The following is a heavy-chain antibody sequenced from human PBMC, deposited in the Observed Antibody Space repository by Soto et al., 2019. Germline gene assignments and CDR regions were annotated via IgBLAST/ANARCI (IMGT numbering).Heavy chain of an antibody. CDR1: GDSISSGNKY. D-gene: IGHD3-16*01. J-gene: IGHJ6*02. CDR2: IFSSGTT. Sequence: QVQLRESGPGLVMPSQTLSLTCTVSGDSISSGNKYWSWIRQPPGKGLEWIGYIFSSGTTYYNPSLKSRLTMSLDASQTQVSLKLNSLPDADTAVYFCARVPSPFDYYYAMDVWGQGTTVTVSS. CDR3: ARVPSPFDYYYAMDV. V-gene: IGHV4-30-4*01.